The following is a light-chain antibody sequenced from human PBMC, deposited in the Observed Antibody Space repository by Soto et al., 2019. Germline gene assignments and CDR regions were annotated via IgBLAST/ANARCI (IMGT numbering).Light chain of an antibody. CDR1: QRISNY. CDR2: AAS. J-gene: IGKJ1*01. V-gene: IGKV1-39*01. CDR3: QQSYSFPRT. Sequence: DIQMTQSPSSLSASVGDRVTITCRASQRISNYLNWYQHKPGKAPKLLIYAASSLQSGVPSRFSSSGSGTDSTLTISSLQPEDFATYYCQQSYSFPRTCGQGTKVEIK.